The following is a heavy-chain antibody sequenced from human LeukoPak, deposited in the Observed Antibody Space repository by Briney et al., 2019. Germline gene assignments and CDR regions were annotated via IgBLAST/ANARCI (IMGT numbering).Heavy chain of an antibody. D-gene: IGHD3-16*02. CDR3: ARDPVLRFGPVWWGSYRHDVGFDY. Sequence: GASVKVSCKASGYTFTSYGISWVRQAPGQGLEWMGWISAYNGNTNYAQKLQGRVTMTTDTSTSTAYMELRSLRSDDTAVYYCARDPVLRFGPVWWGSYRHDVGFDYWGQGTLVTVSS. CDR1: GYTFTSYG. J-gene: IGHJ4*02. CDR2: ISAYNGNT. V-gene: IGHV1-18*01.